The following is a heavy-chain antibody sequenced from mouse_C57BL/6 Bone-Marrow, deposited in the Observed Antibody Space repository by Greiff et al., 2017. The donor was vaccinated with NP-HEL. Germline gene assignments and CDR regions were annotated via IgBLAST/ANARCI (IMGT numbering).Heavy chain of an antibody. CDR1: GYTFTSSG. CDR3: ARRRIYYGFDY. Sequence: VQLPPSGAELARPGASVKLSCKASGYTFTSSGISWVKQRTGQGLEWIGEIYPRSGNTYYNEKFKGKATLTADKSSSTAYMELRSLTSEDSAVYFCARRRIYYGFDYWGQGTTLTVSS. J-gene: IGHJ2*01. V-gene: IGHV1-81*01. CDR2: IYPRSGNT. D-gene: IGHD2-1*01.